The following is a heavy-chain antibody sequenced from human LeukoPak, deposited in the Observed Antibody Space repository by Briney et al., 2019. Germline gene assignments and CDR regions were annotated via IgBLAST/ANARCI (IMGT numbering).Heavy chain of an antibody. V-gene: IGHV4-61*02. J-gene: IGHJ4*02. CDR1: GGSISSGSYY. Sequence: SQTLSLTCTVSGGSISSGSYYWSWIRQPAGKGLEWIGRIYTSGSTNYNPSLKSRVTISVDTSKNQFSLKLSSVTAADTDVDYCARDLIGPYYCDYWGQGTRVTVSS. CDR2: IYTSGST. CDR3: ARDLIGPYYCDY.